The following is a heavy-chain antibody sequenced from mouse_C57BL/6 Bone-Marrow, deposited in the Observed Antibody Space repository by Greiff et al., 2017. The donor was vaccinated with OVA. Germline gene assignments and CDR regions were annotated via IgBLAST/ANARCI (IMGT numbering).Heavy chain of an antibody. J-gene: IGHJ4*01. D-gene: IGHD1-1*01. Sequence: QVQLKQPGAELVKPGASVKVSCKASGYTFTSYWMHWVKQRPGQGLEWIGRIHPSDSDTNYNQKFKGKATLTVDKSSSTAYMQLSSLTSEDSAVYYCAIHYYGSSRYAMDYWGQGTSVTVSS. CDR2: IHPSDSDT. CDR1: GYTFTSYW. CDR3: AIHYYGSSRYAMDY. V-gene: IGHV1-74*01.